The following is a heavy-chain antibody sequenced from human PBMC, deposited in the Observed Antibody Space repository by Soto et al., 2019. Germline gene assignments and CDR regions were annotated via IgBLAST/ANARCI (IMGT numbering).Heavy chain of an antibody. V-gene: IGHV1-69*13. CDR3: ARLGGSNPTPSYYYYYMDV. D-gene: IGHD1-26*01. Sequence: SVKVSCKASGGTFSSYAISWVRQAPGQGLEWMGGIIPIFGTANYAQKFQGRVTITADESTSTAYMELSSLRSEDTAVYYCARLGGSNPTPSYYYYYMDVWGKGTMVTVSS. CDR2: IIPIFGTA. CDR1: GGTFSSYA. J-gene: IGHJ6*03.